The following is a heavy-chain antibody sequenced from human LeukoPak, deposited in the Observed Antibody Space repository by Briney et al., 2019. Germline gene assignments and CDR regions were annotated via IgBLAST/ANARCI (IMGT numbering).Heavy chain of an antibody. J-gene: IGHJ5*02. CDR1: GDFFSSTHW. D-gene: IGHD2-15*01. V-gene: IGHV4-4*02. Sequence: SETLSLTCAVSGDFFSSTHWWSWVRQPPGKGVEWIGEIHHTGNTNYNPSLKSRVTMAVDRSKNQFSLKVSSVTAADTAVYYCAREGSNTSTMYWFDPWGQGSLVTVSS. CDR3: AREGSNTSTMYWFDP. CDR2: IHHTGNT.